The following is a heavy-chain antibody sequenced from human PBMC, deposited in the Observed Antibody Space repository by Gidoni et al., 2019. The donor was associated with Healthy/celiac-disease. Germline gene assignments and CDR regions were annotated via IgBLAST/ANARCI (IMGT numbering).Heavy chain of an antibody. CDR2: IYYSGST. CDR3: ARRGRYCSSTSCHAFDI. V-gene: IGHV4-39*01. Sequence: QLPLQESGPGLVKPSETLSLTCTVSGGSISSSSYYWGWSRQPPGKGLEWIGSIYYSGSTYYNPSLKSRVTISVDTSKNQFSLKLSSVTAADTAVYYCARRGRYCSSTSCHAFDIWGQGTMVTVSS. J-gene: IGHJ3*02. CDR1: GGSISSSSYY. D-gene: IGHD2-2*01.